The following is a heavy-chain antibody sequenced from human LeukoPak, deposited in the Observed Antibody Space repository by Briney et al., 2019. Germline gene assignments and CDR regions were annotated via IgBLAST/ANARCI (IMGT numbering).Heavy chain of an antibody. CDR3: ARVTTGAICSGGSCYSDY. Sequence: SETLSLTCTISGGSISSGGYYWSWVRQHPGKGLEWIGYIYYSGSTYYNPSLKSRVTISVDTSKNQFSLKLSSVTAADTAVYYCARVTTGAICSGGSCYSDYWGQGTLVSVSS. J-gene: IGHJ4*02. V-gene: IGHV4-31*03. CDR2: IYYSGST. CDR1: GGSISSGGYY. D-gene: IGHD2-15*01.